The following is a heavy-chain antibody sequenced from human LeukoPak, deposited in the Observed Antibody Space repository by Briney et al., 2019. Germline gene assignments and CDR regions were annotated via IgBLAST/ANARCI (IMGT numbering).Heavy chain of an antibody. D-gene: IGHD3-3*01. CDR3: ARDLGPGDFWSGYYTGNYGMDV. J-gene: IGHJ6*02. Sequence: PPETLSLTCTVSGGSISSGGYYWSWIRQHPGKGLEWIGYIYYSGSTYYNPSLKSRVTISVDTSKNQFSLKLSSVTAADTAVYYCARDLGPGDFWSGYYTGNYGMDVWGQGTTVTVSS. V-gene: IGHV4-31*03. CDR1: GGSISSGGYY. CDR2: IYYSGST.